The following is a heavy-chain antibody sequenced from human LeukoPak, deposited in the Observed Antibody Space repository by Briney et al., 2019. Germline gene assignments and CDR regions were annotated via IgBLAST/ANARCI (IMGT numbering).Heavy chain of an antibody. Sequence: SETLSLTCSVSGGSISSSSYYWVWIRQPPGKGLEWIGNVYYRGNTYYNPSLKSRVTISVDTSKSQFSLKLSSVNAADTAVYYCARHRYLWPNYWYFDLWGRGTLVTVSS. J-gene: IGHJ2*01. CDR2: VYYRGNT. V-gene: IGHV4-39*07. D-gene: IGHD1-14*01. CDR1: GGSISSSSYY. CDR3: ARHRYLWPNYWYFDL.